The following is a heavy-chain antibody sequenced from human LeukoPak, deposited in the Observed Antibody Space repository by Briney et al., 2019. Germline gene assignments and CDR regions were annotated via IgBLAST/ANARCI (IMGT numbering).Heavy chain of an antibody. CDR3: ARGDILTGYSFYAFDI. J-gene: IGHJ3*02. Sequence: GASVKVSCKASGYTFTSYAMNWVRQAPGQGLEWMGGIIPIFGTANYAQKFQGRVTITADKSTSTAYMELSSLRSEDTAVYYCARGDILTGYSFYAFDIWGQGTMVTVSS. CDR1: GYTFTSYA. CDR2: IIPIFGTA. D-gene: IGHD3-9*01. V-gene: IGHV1-69*06.